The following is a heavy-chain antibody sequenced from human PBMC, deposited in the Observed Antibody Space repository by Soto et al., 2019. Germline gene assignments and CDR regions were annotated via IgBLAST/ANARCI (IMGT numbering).Heavy chain of an antibody. CDR2: ITGSGGTT. V-gene: IGHV3-23*01. CDR3: AKEYTSISKGSFDY. D-gene: IGHD3-3*02. J-gene: IGHJ4*02. Sequence: EVHLLEFGGGLVQPGGSLRLSCAASGFTFSNYAMNWVRQAPGKGLEWVSGITGSGGTTFYADSVKGRFTISRDNSKKTVYLQMNSVRADDMDVYYCAKEYTSISKGSFDYWGQGALVTVSS. CDR1: GFTFSNYA.